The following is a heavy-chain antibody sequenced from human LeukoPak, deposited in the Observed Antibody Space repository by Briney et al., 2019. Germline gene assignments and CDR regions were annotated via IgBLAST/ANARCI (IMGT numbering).Heavy chain of an antibody. D-gene: IGHD3-9*01. CDR2: INHSGST. J-gene: IGHJ5*02. CDR1: GGSFTGYY. CDR3: ARGGLRYFDWLYNWFDP. Sequence: PSETLSLTCAVSGGSFTGYYWSWIRQPPGKGLEWIGEINHSGSTNYNPSLESRVTISVGTSKNQFSLKLGSVTAAGTAVYYCARGGLRYFDWLYNWFDPWGQGTLVTVS. V-gene: IGHV4-34*01.